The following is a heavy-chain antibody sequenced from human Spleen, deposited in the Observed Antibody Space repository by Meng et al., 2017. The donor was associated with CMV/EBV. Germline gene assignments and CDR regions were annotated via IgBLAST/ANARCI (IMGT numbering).Heavy chain of an antibody. Sequence: GGSLRLSCAVSGFTFSSFWMSWVRQAPGKGLEWVANINLDGSEKNYVGSVKGRFTISRDNAHNSLYLQMNSLRAEDTAVYYCAKDGGGPARSFDYWGQGTLVTVSS. CDR1: GFTFSSFW. V-gene: IGHV3-7*01. CDR3: AKDGGGPARSFDY. J-gene: IGHJ4*02. CDR2: INLDGSEK. D-gene: IGHD3-16*01.